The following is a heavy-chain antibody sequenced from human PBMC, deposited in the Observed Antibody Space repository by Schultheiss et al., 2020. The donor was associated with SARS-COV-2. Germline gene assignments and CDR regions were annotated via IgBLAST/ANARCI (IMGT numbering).Heavy chain of an antibody. Sequence: GGSLRLSCAASGFTFSSYAMSWVRQAPGKGLEWVSRINSDGSASSYADSVKGRFTVSRDNAGNTLYLQMNNLRVEDTAIYYCARARAEQHLPFSWGPIPHPTTWFDPWGQGTLVTVSS. CDR2: INSDGSAS. D-gene: IGHD6-13*01. CDR1: GFTFSSYA. J-gene: IGHJ5*02. CDR3: ARARAEQHLPFSWGPIPHPTTWFDP. V-gene: IGHV3-74*01.